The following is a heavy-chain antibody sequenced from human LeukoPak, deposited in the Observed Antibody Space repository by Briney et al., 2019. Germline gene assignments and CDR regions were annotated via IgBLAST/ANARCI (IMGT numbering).Heavy chain of an antibody. Sequence: SETLSLICAVSGYSISSGYYWGWIRQPPGKGLEWIGSIYHSGSAYYNPSLKSRVTISVDTSKNQFSLKLSSVTAADTAVYYCARQGFGKAFDYWGQGTLVTVPS. D-gene: IGHD3-10*01. CDR1: GYSISSGYY. CDR3: ARQGFGKAFDY. J-gene: IGHJ4*02. CDR2: IYHSGSA. V-gene: IGHV4-38-2*01.